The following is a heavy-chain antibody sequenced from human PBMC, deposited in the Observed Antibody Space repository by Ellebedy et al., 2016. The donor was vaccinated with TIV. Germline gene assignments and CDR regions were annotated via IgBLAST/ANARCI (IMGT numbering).Heavy chain of an antibody. V-gene: IGHV4-34*01. Sequence: SETLSLTXAVYGGSFSGYYWSWIRQPPGKGLEWIGEINHSGSTNYNPSLKSRVTISVDTSKNQFSLKLSSVTAADTAVYYCARLVSRVYYYYYYMDVWGKGTTVTVSS. CDR1: GGSFSGYY. J-gene: IGHJ6*03. CDR2: INHSGST. D-gene: IGHD2-8*01. CDR3: ARLVSRVYYYYYYMDV.